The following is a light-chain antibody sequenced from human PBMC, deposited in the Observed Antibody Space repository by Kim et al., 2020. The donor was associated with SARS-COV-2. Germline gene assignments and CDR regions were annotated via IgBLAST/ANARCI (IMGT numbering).Light chain of an antibody. J-gene: IGKJ4*01. CDR1: QGASTY. CDR2: AAS. V-gene: IGKV1-9*01. Sequence: IQLTQSPSSLSASVGDRVTITCRASQGASTYLAWYQQKPAKAPKLLIYAASTLQSGVPSRFSGSGSGTHFTLTINSLQAEDFATYYCQQLNSLPLTFGGGTKVDIK. CDR3: QQLNSLPLT.